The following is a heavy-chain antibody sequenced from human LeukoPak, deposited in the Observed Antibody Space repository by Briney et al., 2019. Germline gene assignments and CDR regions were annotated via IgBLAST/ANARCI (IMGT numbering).Heavy chain of an antibody. D-gene: IGHD1-26*01. J-gene: IGHJ3*02. CDR2: ISPDDMST. CDR1: GFTFSKYW. V-gene: IGHV3-74*01. CDR3: LTIVETTIDAFDI. Sequence: TGGSLRLSCAASGFTFSKYWLHWVRQAPGKGLVWVSRISPDDMSTSYADSVKGRFTISRDNAKKTLFLQMNSLRGEDTAVYYCLTIVETTIDAFDIWGQGTMVTVSS.